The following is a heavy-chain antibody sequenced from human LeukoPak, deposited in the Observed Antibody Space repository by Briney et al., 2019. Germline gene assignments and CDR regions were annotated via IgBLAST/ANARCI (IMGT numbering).Heavy chain of an antibody. CDR1: GFTFSSYS. Sequence: PGGSLRLSCAASGFTFSSYSMNWVRQAPGKGLEWVSYMTTSGSTIYYADSVKGRFTISRDNAKNSLYLQMNSLRAEDTAVYYCARDMTSNYYYYMDVWGKGTTVTVSS. J-gene: IGHJ6*03. V-gene: IGHV3-48*04. CDR3: ARDMTSNYYYYMDV. CDR2: MTTSGSTI. D-gene: IGHD2-21*02.